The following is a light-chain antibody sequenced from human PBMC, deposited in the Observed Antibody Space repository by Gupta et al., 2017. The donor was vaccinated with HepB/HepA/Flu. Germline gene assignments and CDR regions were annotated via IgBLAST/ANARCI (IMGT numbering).Light chain of an antibody. Sequence: GDRVTITCRASQGINSYLGWYQQKPGKAPKFLIYDASTLQSGVPSRFSGSGSGTEFTLTISSLQPEDFATYYCQQLKSYPLTFGGGTKVEIK. CDR1: QGINSY. J-gene: IGKJ4*01. CDR3: QQLKSYPLT. V-gene: IGKV1-9*01. CDR2: DAS.